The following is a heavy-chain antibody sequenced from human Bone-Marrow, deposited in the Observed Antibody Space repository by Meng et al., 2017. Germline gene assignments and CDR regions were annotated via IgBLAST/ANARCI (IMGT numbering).Heavy chain of an antibody. CDR3: ARYCSSTSCHNWFDP. Sequence: QVQLDEWGPGLVEASQTLSLTCTVPGCSISNDEHYWSWIRQSPGEGLEWIGYMHYNGITYYNPSLRSRATMLVDTSKNEFSLKLSSVTAADTAVYYCARYCSSTSCHNWFDPWGQGILVTVSS. CDR2: MHYNGIT. V-gene: IGHV4-30-4*08. D-gene: IGHD2-2*02. J-gene: IGHJ5*02. CDR1: GCSISNDEHY.